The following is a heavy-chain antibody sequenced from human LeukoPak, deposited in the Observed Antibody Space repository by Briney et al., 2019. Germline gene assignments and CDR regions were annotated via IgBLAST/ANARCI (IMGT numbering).Heavy chain of an antibody. J-gene: IGHJ4*02. V-gene: IGHV3-30*18. CDR3: AKEGHGSSLDY. D-gene: IGHD6-13*01. Sequence: PGGSLRLSCAASGFTFSSYGMHWVRQAPGKGLEWVAVISYDGSNKYYADSVKGRFTISGDNSKNTLYLQMNSLRAEDTAVYYCAKEGHGSSLDYWGQGTLVTVSS. CDR2: ISYDGSNK. CDR1: GFTFSSYG.